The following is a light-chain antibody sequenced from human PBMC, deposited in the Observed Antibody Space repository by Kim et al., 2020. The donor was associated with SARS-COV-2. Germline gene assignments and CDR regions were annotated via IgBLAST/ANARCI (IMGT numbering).Light chain of an antibody. V-gene: IGLV3-1*01. J-gene: IGLJ2*01. Sequence: SYELTQPPSVSVSPGQTAAITCSGDKLGDKFVFWYQQKAGQSPVLVIYQDTKRPSGIPERFSASNSGTAATLTITGTQAMDEADYYCHVWDSDTVLFGGGTKLTVL. CDR3: HVWDSDTVL. CDR1: KLGDKF. CDR2: QDT.